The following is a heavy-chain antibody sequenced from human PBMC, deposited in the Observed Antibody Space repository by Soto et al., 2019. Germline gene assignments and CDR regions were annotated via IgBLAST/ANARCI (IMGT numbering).Heavy chain of an antibody. J-gene: IGHJ6*02. CDR2: ISGSGGST. CDR1: GFTFSSYA. D-gene: IGHD3-9*01. V-gene: IGHV3-23*01. Sequence: GGSLRLSCAASGFTFSSYAMSWVRQAPGKGLEWVSAISGSGGSTYYADSVKGRFTISRDNSKNTLYLQMNSLRAEDTAVYYCAKRYFDWLSSIYYYGMDVWGQGTTVTVS. CDR3: AKRYFDWLSSIYYYGMDV.